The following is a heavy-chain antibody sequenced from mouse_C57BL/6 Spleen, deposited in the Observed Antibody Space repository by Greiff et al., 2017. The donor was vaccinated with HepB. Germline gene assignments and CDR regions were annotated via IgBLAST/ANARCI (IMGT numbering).Heavy chain of an antibody. V-gene: IGHV1-82*01. D-gene: IGHD2-4*01. Sequence: QVQLKESGPELVKPGASVKISCKASGYAFSSSWMNWVKQRPGKGLEWIGRIYPGDGDTNYNGKFKGKATLTADTSSSTAYMQLSSLTSEDSAVYFCAKLYDYYYWGQGTTLTVSS. CDR1: GYAFSSSW. CDR3: AKLYDYYY. J-gene: IGHJ2*01. CDR2: IYPGDGDT.